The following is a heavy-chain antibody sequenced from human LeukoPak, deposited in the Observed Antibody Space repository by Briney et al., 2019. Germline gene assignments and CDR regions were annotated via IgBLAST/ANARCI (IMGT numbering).Heavy chain of an antibody. CDR2: INSDGRST. J-gene: IGHJ4*02. D-gene: IGHD4-17*01. Sequence: GGSLRLSCEATGFTFSFSRHWMHWVRQTPGKGLVWLSRINSDGRSTTYADSVKGRFTISRDNAKHSLYLQMNSLRAEDTAVYYCASSFLTTVTTDDYWGQGTLVTVSS. CDR3: ASSFLTTVTTDDY. CDR1: GFTFSFSRHW. V-gene: IGHV3-74*01.